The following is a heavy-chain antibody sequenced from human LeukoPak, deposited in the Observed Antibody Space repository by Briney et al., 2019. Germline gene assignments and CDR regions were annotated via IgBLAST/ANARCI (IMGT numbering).Heavy chain of an antibody. V-gene: IGHV3-21*01. J-gene: IGHJ3*02. CDR2: ITRDSIYT. D-gene: IGHD3-16*01. CDR3: ARGRLGLNAFDI. CDR1: GFTFSNYN. Sequence: GGSLRLSCAASGFTFSNYNMNWVRQTPGKGLEWVSSITRDSIYTFYADSVKGRFTISRDNAKNSLYLQMNSLRAEDTAVYYCARGRLGLNAFDIWGQGTMVTVSS.